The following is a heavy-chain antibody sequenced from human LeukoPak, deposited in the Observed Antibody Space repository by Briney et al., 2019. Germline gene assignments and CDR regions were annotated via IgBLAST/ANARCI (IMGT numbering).Heavy chain of an antibody. Sequence: PSETLSLTCTVSGGSISSGGYYWSWIRQHPGKGLEWIGYIYYSGSTYYNPSLKSRVTISVDTSKNQFSLKLSSVTAADTAVYYCARGTGTYYYGSGSEYYFDYWGQGTLVTVSS. V-gene: IGHV4-31*03. CDR1: GGSISSGGYY. D-gene: IGHD3-10*01. CDR2: IYYSGST. J-gene: IGHJ4*02. CDR3: ARGTGTYYYGSGSEYYFDY.